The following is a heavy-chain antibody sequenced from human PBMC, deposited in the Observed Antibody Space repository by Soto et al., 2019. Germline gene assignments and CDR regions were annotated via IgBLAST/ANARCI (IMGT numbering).Heavy chain of an antibody. D-gene: IGHD3-3*01. CDR3: ARVQLRFPAWVHYGMDV. CDR2: VSAYNGNT. J-gene: IGHJ6*02. V-gene: IGHV1-18*01. Sequence: GASVKVSCKASGYTFTRYYINWVRQAPGQGLEWMGWVSAYNGNTHYEQKLQGRVTLTTDTSTSTAYMELRSLRSEDTAVYYCARVQLRFPAWVHYGMDVWGQGTTVTVSS. CDR1: GYTFTRYY.